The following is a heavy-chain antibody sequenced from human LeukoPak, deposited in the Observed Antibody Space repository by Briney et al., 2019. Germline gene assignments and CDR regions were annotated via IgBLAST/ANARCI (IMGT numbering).Heavy chain of an antibody. CDR1: GGTFSSYA. CDR3: ARGDHVRIYTQSHFDI. D-gene: IGHD2/OR15-2a*01. Sequence: ASVKVSCKASGGTFSSYAISWVRQAPGQGLEWMGGIIPIFGTANYAQKFQGRVTITADESTSTAYMELSSLRSEDTAVYYCARGDHVRIYTQSHFDIWGQGTMVTVSS. J-gene: IGHJ3*02. V-gene: IGHV1-69*13. CDR2: IIPIFGTA.